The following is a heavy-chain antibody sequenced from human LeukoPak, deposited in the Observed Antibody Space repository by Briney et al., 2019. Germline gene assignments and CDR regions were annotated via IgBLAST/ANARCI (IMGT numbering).Heavy chain of an antibody. CDR1: GGSFSGYY. J-gene: IGHJ4*02. Sequence: PSETLSLTCAVYGGSFSGYYWSWIRQPPGKGLEWIGEINHSGSTNYNPSLKSRVTISVDASKNQFALKLTSVTAADTAVYYCATQTNGYHLDPFDYWGQGTLVTVSS. CDR3: ATQTNGYHLDPFDY. D-gene: IGHD5-24*01. V-gene: IGHV4-34*01. CDR2: INHSGST.